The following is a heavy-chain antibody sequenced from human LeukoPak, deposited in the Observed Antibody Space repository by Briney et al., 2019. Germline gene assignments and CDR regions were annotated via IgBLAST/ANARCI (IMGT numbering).Heavy chain of an antibody. V-gene: IGHV3-21*01. Sequence: PGGSLRLSCAASGFTFSSYSMNWVRQAPGKGLEWVSSISSSSSYIYYADSVKGRFTISRDNAKNSLYLQMNSLRAEDTAVYYCARDLGDFWSGPTIDYWGQGTLVTVSS. CDR1: GFTFSSYS. CDR3: ARDLGDFWSGPTIDY. D-gene: IGHD3-3*01. J-gene: IGHJ4*02. CDR2: ISSSSSYI.